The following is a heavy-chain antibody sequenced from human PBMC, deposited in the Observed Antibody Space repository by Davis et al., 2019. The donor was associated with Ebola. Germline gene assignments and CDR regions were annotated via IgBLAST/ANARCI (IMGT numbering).Heavy chain of an antibody. CDR1: GFTFSHYW. V-gene: IGHV3-7*03. D-gene: IGHD5-24*01. CDR2: IKEDGSKE. Sequence: GESLKIPCAASGFTFSHYWMSWARQAPGKGLECVPHIKEDGSKEFYVDSVKGRFTISRDNAKSSLYLQMNSLRAEDTAVYYCARSYPEMSTRWGYDTWGQGTLVTVSS. J-gene: IGHJ5*02. CDR3: ARSYPEMSTRWGYDT.